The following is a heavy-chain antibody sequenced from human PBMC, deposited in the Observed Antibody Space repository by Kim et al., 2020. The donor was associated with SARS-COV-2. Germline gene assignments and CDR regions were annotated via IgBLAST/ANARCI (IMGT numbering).Heavy chain of an antibody. J-gene: IGHJ6*02. Sequence: GGSLRLSCAASGFTFDDYAMHWVRQAPGKGLEWVSGISWNSGSIGYADSVKGRFTISRDNAKNSLYLQMNSLRAEDTALYYCAKDIGGYIAAASLPRNYYYYGMDVWGQGTTVTVSS. CDR2: ISWNSGSI. D-gene: IGHD6-13*01. CDR1: GFTFDDYA. V-gene: IGHV3-9*01. CDR3: AKDIGGYIAAASLPRNYYYYGMDV.